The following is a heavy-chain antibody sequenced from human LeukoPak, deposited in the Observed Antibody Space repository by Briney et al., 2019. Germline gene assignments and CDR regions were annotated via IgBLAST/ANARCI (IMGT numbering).Heavy chain of an antibody. D-gene: IGHD3-9*01. CDR2: IEQDGGEE. Sequence: GGSLRLSCAASGFDCSRYWMTWVRQAPGKGLEWVANIEQDGGEEYYVDSVKGRFTISRDNAKSSLYLQMNSLRVEDTAVYYCARGRYVDWLFDYWGQGTLVTVSS. V-gene: IGHV3-7*03. J-gene: IGHJ4*02. CDR1: GFDCSRYW. CDR3: ARGRYVDWLFDY.